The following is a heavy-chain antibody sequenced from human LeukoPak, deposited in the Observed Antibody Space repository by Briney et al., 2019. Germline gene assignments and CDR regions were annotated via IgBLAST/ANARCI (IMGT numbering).Heavy chain of an antibody. CDR3: ARCPLRWLHPRGNYFDY. CDR2: IYYSGST. J-gene: IGHJ4*02. Sequence: PSETLSLTCTVSGGSISSYYWSWIRQPPGKGLEWIGYIYYSGSTIYNPSLRSRVTISVDTSKNQFSLKLSSVTAADTAVYYCARCPLRWLHPRGNYFDYWGQGTLVTVSS. CDR1: GGSISSYY. V-gene: IGHV4-59*12. D-gene: IGHD4-17*01.